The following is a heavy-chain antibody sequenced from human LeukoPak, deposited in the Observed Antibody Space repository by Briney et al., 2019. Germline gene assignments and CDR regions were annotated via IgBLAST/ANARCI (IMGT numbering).Heavy chain of an antibody. CDR2: IYYSGST. J-gene: IGHJ6*02. CDR3: ARGVVVVAATDYYYGMDV. V-gene: IGHV4-59*01. CDR1: GGSISNYY. D-gene: IGHD2-15*01. Sequence: SETLSLTCTVSGGSISNYYWSWIRQPPGKGLEWIGYIYYSGSTNYNPSLKSRVTISVDTSKNQFSLKLSSVTAADTAVYYCARGVVVVAATDYYYGMDVWGQGTTVTVSS.